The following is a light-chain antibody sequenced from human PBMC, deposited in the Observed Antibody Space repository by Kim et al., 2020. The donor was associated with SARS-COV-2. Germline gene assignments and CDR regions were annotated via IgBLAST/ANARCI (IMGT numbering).Light chain of an antibody. J-gene: IGLJ3*02. V-gene: IGLV3-19*01. CDR2: GKN. Sequence: SSELTQDPAVSVALGQTVRITCQGDSLRSYYASWYQQKPGQAPVLVIYGKNNRPSGIPDRFPGSSSGNTASLTITGAQAEDEADYYCNSRVSSGNHWVLG. CDR3: NSRVSSGNHWV. CDR1: SLRSYY.